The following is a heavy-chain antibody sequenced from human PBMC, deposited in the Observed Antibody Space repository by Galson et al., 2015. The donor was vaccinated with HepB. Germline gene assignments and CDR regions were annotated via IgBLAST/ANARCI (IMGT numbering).Heavy chain of an antibody. D-gene: IGHD3-22*01. V-gene: IGHV6-1*01. CDR3: ARDRYYDNTFDY. CDR1: GDSVSSNSAA. Sequence: CAISGDSVSSNSAAWNRIRQSPSRGLEWLGRTYYRSRWCTDYAVSVKGRMTINADTSKNHFSLQLKSVTPEDTAVYYCARDRYYDNTFDYWGQVTLVTVSS. J-gene: IGHJ4*02. CDR2: TYYRSRWCT.